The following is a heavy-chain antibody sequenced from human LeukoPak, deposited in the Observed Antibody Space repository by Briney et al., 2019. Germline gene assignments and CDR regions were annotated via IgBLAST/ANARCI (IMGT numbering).Heavy chain of an antibody. J-gene: IGHJ4*02. V-gene: IGHV3-74*01. CDR3: AKDREYQLLSGGDY. D-gene: IGHD2-2*01. CDR2: ISPTGSTT. Sequence: GGSLRLSCTASGFSFSGHWMHWARQLPGKGLVWVSRISPTGSTTSYADSVKGRFTISRDNSKNTLYLQMNSLRAEDTAVYYCAKDREYQLLSGGDYWGQGTLVTVSS. CDR1: GFSFSGHW.